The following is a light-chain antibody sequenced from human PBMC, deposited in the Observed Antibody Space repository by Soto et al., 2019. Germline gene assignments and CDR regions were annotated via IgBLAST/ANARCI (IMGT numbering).Light chain of an antibody. CDR1: QSVSSSY. Sequence: VLTQSPGTLSLSPGERATLSCRAGQSVSSSYLAWYQQKPGQAPRLLIYGASSRATGIPDRFSGCGSVTDFTLTISRLEPEDAAVYYCQQYGTSPLAFGAGTKVEIK. V-gene: IGKV3-20*01. J-gene: IGKJ4*01. CDR2: GAS. CDR3: QQYGTSPLA.